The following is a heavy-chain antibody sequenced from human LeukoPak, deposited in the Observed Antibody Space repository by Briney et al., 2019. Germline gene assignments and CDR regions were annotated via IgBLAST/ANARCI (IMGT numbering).Heavy chain of an antibody. J-gene: IGHJ4*02. CDR1: GGSISSSYY. CDR2: ISSSSSYI. D-gene: IGHD5-24*01. Sequence: ETLSLTCTVSGGSISSSYYWGWIRQPPGKGLEWVSPISSSSSYIYYADSVKGRFTISRDNAKNSLYLQMNSLRAEDTAVYYCARDWVRMAALDYWGQGTLVTVSS. V-gene: IGHV3-21*01. CDR3: ARDWVRMAALDY.